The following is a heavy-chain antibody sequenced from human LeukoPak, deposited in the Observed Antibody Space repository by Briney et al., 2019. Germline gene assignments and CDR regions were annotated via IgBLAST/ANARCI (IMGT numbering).Heavy chain of an antibody. J-gene: IGHJ6*02. CDR1: GFTFSSYA. V-gene: IGHV3-23*01. Sequence: PGGSLRLSCAASGFTFSSYAMTWVRQAPGKGLEWVSAISGSGDSAYYADSVKGRFTISRDNSKNTLYLQMDGLGAENTAVYYCAKFSGSYYYYYAMDVWGQGTTVIVSS. CDR3: AKFSGSYYYYYAMDV. D-gene: IGHD1-26*01. CDR2: ISGSGDSA.